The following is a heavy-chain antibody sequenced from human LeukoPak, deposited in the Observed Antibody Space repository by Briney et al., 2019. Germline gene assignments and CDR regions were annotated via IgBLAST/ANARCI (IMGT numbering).Heavy chain of an antibody. D-gene: IGHD3-22*01. V-gene: IGHV3-74*01. J-gene: IGHJ6*03. CDR2: IKRDGSGR. Sequence: GGSLRLSCTASGFTFSDYWMHWVRQAPGKGLVWVSNIKRDGSGRSYVDSVKGRFTISRDNAKNTLYLQMNSLRAEDTAVYYCARDYYYDSSELQSYYYYYYMDVWGKGTTVTISS. CDR3: ARDYYYDSSELQSYYYYYYMDV. CDR1: GFTFSDYW.